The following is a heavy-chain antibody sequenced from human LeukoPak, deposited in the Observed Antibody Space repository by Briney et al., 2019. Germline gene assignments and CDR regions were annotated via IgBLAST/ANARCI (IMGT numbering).Heavy chain of an antibody. CDR1: GLTFSNYW. CDR2: IKKDGSEK. D-gene: IGHD6-13*01. V-gene: IGHV3-7*04. Sequence: GGSLRLSCAASGLTFSNYWMTWVRQAQGKGLEWVANIKKDGSEKYYLDSVKGRFSISRDNAKNSLYLQMNSLTVEDTAVYQCARGGSSSSWFWIDWGQGTLVTVSS. J-gene: IGHJ4*02. CDR3: ARGGSSSSWFWID.